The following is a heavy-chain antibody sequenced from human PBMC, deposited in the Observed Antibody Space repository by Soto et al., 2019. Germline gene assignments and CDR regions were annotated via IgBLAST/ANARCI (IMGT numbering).Heavy chain of an antibody. CDR3: ARVGVTYDFDP. Sequence: RASVKVSCKASGYTFTSYGISWVRQAPGQGLEWMGWISAYNGNTNYAQKLQGRVTMTTDTSTSTACMELRSLRSDDTAVYDCARVGVTYDFDPWGQGTLVTVSS. D-gene: IGHD2-21*02. J-gene: IGHJ5*02. V-gene: IGHV1-18*01. CDR1: GYTFTSYG. CDR2: ISAYNGNT.